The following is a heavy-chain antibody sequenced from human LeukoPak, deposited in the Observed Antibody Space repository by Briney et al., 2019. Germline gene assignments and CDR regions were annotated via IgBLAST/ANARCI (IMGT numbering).Heavy chain of an antibody. V-gene: IGHV4-59*01. CDR3: ARGFISSSWSELGH. CDR1: GGSLSSYY. CDR2: ISDSGDT. D-gene: IGHD6-13*01. Sequence: SETLSLTCTVSGGSLSSYYWSWIRQPPGKGLEWIGYISDSGDTNSNPSLKSRVTISVDTSKNQLSLKLSSMTTADAAVYYCARGFISSSWSELGHWGQGSLVTVSS. J-gene: IGHJ4*02.